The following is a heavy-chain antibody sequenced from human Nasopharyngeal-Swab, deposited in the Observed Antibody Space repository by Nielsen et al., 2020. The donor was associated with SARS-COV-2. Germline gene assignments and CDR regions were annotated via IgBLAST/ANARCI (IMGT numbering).Heavy chain of an antibody. D-gene: IGHD2-2*01. J-gene: IGHJ6*03. CDR3: ARVRREYCSSTSCYPGYYYYMDV. CDR1: GYTFTSYG. Sequence: ASVKVSCKASGYTFTSYGISWVRQAPGQGLEWMGWISAYNGNTNYAQKLQGRVTMTTDTSTSTAYMELRSLRSDDTAVYHCARVRREYCSSTSCYPGYYYYMDVWGKGTTVTVSS. CDR2: ISAYNGNT. V-gene: IGHV1-18*04.